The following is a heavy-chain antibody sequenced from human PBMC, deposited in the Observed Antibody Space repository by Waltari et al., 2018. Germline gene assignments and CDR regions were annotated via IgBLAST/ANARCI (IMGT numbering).Heavy chain of an antibody. CDR1: GYSFTHFY. V-gene: IGHV1-2*02. J-gene: IGHJ4*02. Sequence: QVQLVQSGAEVKKPGASVKVSCKASGYSFTHFYVHWVRQAPGQGLEWGGRGVRGASGRGVEWREWINPKRGDTNCAKQFQGRVTFTRDSSIRTVYMELTGLRSDDTAVYYCAREGGGSNFFDFWGQGNLVTVSS. D-gene: IGHD2-15*01. CDR3: AREGGGSNFFDF. CDR2: INPKRGDT.